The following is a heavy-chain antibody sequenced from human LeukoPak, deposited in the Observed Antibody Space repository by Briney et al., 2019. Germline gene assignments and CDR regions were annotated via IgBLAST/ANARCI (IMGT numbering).Heavy chain of an antibody. D-gene: IGHD3-16*02. J-gene: IGHJ4*02. Sequence: GGSLRLSCAASEFTFDDYGMHWVRQTPGKDLEWISLISGDGGSTYYADSVNGRFSISRDNSKNSLYLQMNSLRSEDTALYYCTKDLVWGSYRRLDYWGQGTLVTVSS. V-gene: IGHV3-43*02. CDR1: EFTFDDYG. CDR2: ISGDGGST. CDR3: TKDLVWGSYRRLDY.